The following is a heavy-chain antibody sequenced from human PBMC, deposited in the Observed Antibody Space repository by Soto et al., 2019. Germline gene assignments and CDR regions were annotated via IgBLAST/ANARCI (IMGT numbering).Heavy chain of an antibody. CDR3: AKDLRTTISDYGMDV. Sequence: QVQLVESGGGLVQPGGSLRLTCVASGFTFGSHGMHWVRQAPGKGLEWVAVISYDETNEYYVDSVNGRFTISRDNSKSTLYLQMNRLRPEDTAVYKCAKDLRTTISDYGMDVWGQGTTVTVSS. V-gene: IGHV3-30*18. CDR1: GFTFGSHG. J-gene: IGHJ6*02. CDR2: ISYDETNE. D-gene: IGHD2-21*01.